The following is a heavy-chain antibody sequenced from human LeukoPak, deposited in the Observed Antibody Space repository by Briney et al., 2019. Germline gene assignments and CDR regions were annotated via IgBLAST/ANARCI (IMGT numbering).Heavy chain of an antibody. D-gene: IGHD3-22*01. J-gene: IGHJ4*02. CDR1: GFTFSNFA. CDR3: ATCDSSVYYYVFDY. V-gene: IGHV3-74*01. Sequence: PGGSLRLSCAASGFTFSNFAMRWVRQAPGKGLVWVSRINSEGSTTSYADSVKGRFTISRDNAKNTLYLQMNSLRAEDTAVYYCATCDSSVYYYVFDYWGQGTLVTVSS. CDR2: INSEGSTT.